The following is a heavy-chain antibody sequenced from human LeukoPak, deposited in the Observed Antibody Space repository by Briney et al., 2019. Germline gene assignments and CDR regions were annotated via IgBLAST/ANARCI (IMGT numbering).Heavy chain of an antibody. CDR1: RYTFTGYY. D-gene: IGHD2-15*01. V-gene: IGHV1-2*06. J-gene: IGHJ4*02. CDR3: AILGYCSGGSCYTIDY. CDR2: INPNSGGT. Sequence: GASVKVSCKASRYTFTGYYMHRVRQDPGQGVEWMARINPNSGGTNYAQKFQGRVTMTRDTSISTDYMELSRLRSDDTAVYYCAILGYCSGGSCYTIDYWGQGTLVTVSS.